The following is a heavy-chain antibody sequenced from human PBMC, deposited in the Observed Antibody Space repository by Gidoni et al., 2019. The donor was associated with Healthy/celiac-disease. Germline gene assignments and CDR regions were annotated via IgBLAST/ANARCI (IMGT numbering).Heavy chain of an antibody. CDR1: GFTFSYYY. V-gene: IGHV3-11*01. D-gene: IGHD3-22*01. Sequence: QVQLVESGGGLVKPGGSLRLSCAASGFTFSYYYRSWIRQAPGKGLEWVSYISSSGSTIYYADSVKGRFTISRDNAKNSLYLQMNSLRAEDTAVYYCARATRYYYDSREGFDPWGQGTLVTVSS. J-gene: IGHJ5*02. CDR3: ARATRYYYDSREGFDP. CDR2: ISSSGSTI.